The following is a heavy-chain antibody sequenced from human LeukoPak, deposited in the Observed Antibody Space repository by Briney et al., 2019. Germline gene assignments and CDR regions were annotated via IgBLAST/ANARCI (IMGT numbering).Heavy chain of an antibody. CDR2: IYSGGST. Sequence: GGSLRLSCAASGLTVSSNYMSWVRQAPGKGLEWVSVIYSGGSTYYADSVKGRFTISRDNSKNTLYLQMNSLRAEDTAVYYCAKGSLADGFDIWGQGTMVTVSS. CDR1: GLTVSSNY. CDR3: AKGSLADGFDI. J-gene: IGHJ3*02. V-gene: IGHV3-53*01.